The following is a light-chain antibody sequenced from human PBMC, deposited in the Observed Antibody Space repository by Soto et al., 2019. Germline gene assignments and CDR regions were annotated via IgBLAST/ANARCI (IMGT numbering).Light chain of an antibody. CDR1: RSNIGAGYD. Sequence: QSVLTQPPSVSGAPGQRVTISCTGSRSNIGAGYDVHWYQQLPGTAPKLLISGNSNRPSGVPDRFSGSKSGTSASLAITGLQAEDEADYYCQSYDSSLSGSVFGGGTKL. V-gene: IGLV1-40*01. J-gene: IGLJ2*01. CDR3: QSYDSSLSGSV. CDR2: GNS.